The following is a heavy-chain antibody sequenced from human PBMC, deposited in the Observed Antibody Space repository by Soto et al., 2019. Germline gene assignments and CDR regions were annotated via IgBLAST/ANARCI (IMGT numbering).Heavy chain of an antibody. D-gene: IGHD4-17*01. CDR1: GGSFSGYY. Sequence: PSETLSLTCAVCGGSFSGYYWSWIRQPPGKGLEWIGEINHSGSTNYNPSLKSRVTISVDTSKNQFSLKLSSVTAADTAVYYCARAPPTTVVTPGAFDIWGQGTMVTVSS. V-gene: IGHV4-34*01. CDR3: ARAPPTTVVTPGAFDI. CDR2: INHSGST. J-gene: IGHJ3*02.